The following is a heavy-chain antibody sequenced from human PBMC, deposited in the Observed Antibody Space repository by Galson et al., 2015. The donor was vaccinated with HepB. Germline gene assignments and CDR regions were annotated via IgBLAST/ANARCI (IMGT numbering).Heavy chain of an antibody. CDR3: AKYGMDTVKPY. Sequence: SLRLSCAASGFTFSNYAMTWVRQAPGKGLQWVSAISGSDDSTYYADSVKGRFTVSRDNSKNTLYLQMTSLRAEDTAVYYCAKYGMDTVKPYWGQGTLVTVSS. D-gene: IGHD5-18*01. CDR1: GFTFSNYA. CDR2: ISGSDDST. J-gene: IGHJ4*02. V-gene: IGHV3-23*01.